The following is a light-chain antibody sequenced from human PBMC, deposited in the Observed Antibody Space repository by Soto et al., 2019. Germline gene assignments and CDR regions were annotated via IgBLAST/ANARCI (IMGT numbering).Light chain of an antibody. CDR1: QDIGKR. J-gene: IGKJ4*01. CDR2: DAS. Sequence: DIRMTQSPSSLSASVGDRVTITCQASQDIGKRLNWYQHKPGKAPKVLIYDASYLETGVPSRFSGRGSETDFTFTISSLQPEVFATYYCQQYDTLLTFGGGTKVE. V-gene: IGKV1-33*01. CDR3: QQYDTLLT.